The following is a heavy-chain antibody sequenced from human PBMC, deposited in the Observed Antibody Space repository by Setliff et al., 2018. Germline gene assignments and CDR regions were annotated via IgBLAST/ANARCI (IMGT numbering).Heavy chain of an antibody. J-gene: IGHJ2*01. D-gene: IGHD3-9*01. CDR1: GYIFTYYA. CDR2: INGGNGNT. V-gene: IGHV1-3*01. Sequence: GASVKVSCKASGYIFTYYALHWLRQAPGQRLEWMAYINGGNGNTHYSQKFRGRVTVTRDTSASTVFMELSTLSSEDTAVYYCAREVYDILTGYSYWYFDLWGRGTLVTVSS. CDR3: AREVYDILTGYSYWYFDL.